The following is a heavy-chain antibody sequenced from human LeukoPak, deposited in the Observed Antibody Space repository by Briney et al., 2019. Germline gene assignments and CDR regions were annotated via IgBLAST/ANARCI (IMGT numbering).Heavy chain of an antibody. V-gene: IGHV5-51*01. CDR3: ARPPGVVPAAMNAFDI. CDR1: GYSFTSYW. Sequence: ESLKISCKGSGYSFTSYWIGWVRQMPGKGLEWMGIIYPGDSDTRYSPSFQGQVTISADKFISTAYLQWSSLKASDTAMYYCARPPGVVPAAMNAFDIWGQGTMVTVSS. J-gene: IGHJ3*02. D-gene: IGHD2-2*01. CDR2: IYPGDSDT.